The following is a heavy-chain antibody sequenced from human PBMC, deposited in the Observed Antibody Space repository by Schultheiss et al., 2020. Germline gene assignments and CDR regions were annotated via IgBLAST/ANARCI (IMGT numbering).Heavy chain of an antibody. CDR1: GGSISSYY. CDR3: ARSIAAAAAWAYDV. Sequence: SETLSLTCIVSGGSISSYYWSWMRQPPGRGLEWNGEINHSGSTNYNPSLESRVTMSLDLTKKQISLRLTSVTAADTAVYYCARSIAAAAAWAYDVWGQGRRVTVSS. V-gene: IGHV4-34*01. J-gene: IGHJ4*01. CDR2: INHSGST. D-gene: IGHD6-13*01.